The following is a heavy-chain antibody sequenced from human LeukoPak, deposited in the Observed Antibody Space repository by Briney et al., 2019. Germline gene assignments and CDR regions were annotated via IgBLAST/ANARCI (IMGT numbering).Heavy chain of an antibody. CDR1: GSTFSSYS. CDR2: ISSSSSYI. J-gene: IGHJ3*02. D-gene: IGHD4-17*01. Sequence: GGSLRLSCAASGSTFSSYSMNWVRQAPGKGLEWVSSISSSSSYIYYADSVKGRFTISRDNAKNSLYLQMNSLRAEDTAVYYCARDEAGDYGSSDAFDIWGQGTMVTVSS. V-gene: IGHV3-21*01. CDR3: ARDEAGDYGSSDAFDI.